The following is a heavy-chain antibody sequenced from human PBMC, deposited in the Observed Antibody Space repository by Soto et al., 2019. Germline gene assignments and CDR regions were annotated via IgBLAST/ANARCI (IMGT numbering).Heavy chain of an antibody. J-gene: IGHJ4*02. V-gene: IGHV4-34*01. CDR1: GGSFSGYY. CDR2: INHSGST. Sequence: PSETLSLTCAVYGGSFSGYYWSWIRQPPGKGLEWIGEINHSGSTNYNPSLKSRVTISVDTSKNQFSLKLSSVTAADTAVYYCARLIRDYWGQGTLVTVSS. CDR3: ARLIRDY.